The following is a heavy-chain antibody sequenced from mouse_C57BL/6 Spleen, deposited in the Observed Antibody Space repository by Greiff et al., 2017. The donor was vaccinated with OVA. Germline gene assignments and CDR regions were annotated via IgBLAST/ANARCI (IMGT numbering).Heavy chain of an antibody. V-gene: IGHV3-6*01. CDR1: GYSITSGYY. D-gene: IGHD1-1*01. CDR3: ARTFYGSSPSYAMDY. Sequence: EVKLVESGPGLVKPSQSLSLTCSVTGYSITSGYYWNWIRQFPGNKLEWMGYISYDGSNNYNPSLKNRISITRDTSKNQFFLKLNSVTTEDTATYYCARTFYGSSPSYAMDYWGQGTSVTVSS. J-gene: IGHJ4*01. CDR2: ISYDGSN.